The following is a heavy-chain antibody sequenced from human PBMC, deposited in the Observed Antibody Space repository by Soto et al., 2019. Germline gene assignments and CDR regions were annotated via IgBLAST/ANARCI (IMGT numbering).Heavy chain of an antibody. CDR3: ARGGISHWAYFYYMDV. V-gene: IGHV4-34*01. D-gene: IGHD2-21*01. CDR2: INHLGSI. J-gene: IGHJ6*03. Sequence: SETLSLTCVVSCGSLSDYFWSWIRQPPGMAREKNGEINHLGSINFNPSLKSRVTMSVDTSKYQFSLTLNSVTAADTATYYCARGGISHWAYFYYMDVWDRGTTVTVSS. CDR1: CGSLSDYF.